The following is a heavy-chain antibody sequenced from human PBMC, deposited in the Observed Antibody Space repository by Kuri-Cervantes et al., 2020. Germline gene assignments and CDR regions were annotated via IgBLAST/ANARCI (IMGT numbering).Heavy chain of an antibody. CDR2: ISGSGGST. J-gene: IGHJ4*02. CDR3: ARDPDAYTTHFPPEY. Sequence: GESLKISCAASGFTFSSYAMSWVRQAPGKGLERVSAISGSGGSTYYADSVKGRFTISRDNAKNSLYLQMNSLRAEDTAVYYCARDPDAYTTHFPPEYWGQGTLVTVSS. D-gene: IGHD2/OR15-2a*01. V-gene: IGHV3-23*01. CDR1: GFTFSSYA.